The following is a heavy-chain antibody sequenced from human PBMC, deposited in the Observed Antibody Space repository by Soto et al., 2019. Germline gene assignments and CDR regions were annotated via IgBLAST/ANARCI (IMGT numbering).Heavy chain of an antibody. D-gene: IGHD3-10*01. CDR1: AGSISSSSNY. CDR2: IYYSGST. V-gene: IGHV4-39*01. J-gene: IGHJ5*01. CDR3: ARHWIQITMVRFDP. Sequence: SETLSLTCIVSAGSISSSSNYWGWIRQPPGKGLEWIGSIYYSGSTYYNPSLKSRVTISVDTSKNQFSLKLSSVTAADTAVYYCARHWIQITMVRFDPWGQGALVTVSS.